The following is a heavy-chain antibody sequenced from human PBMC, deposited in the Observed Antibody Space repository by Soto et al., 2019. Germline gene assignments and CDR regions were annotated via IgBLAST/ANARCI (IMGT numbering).Heavy chain of an antibody. CDR1: GFTFSSYA. CDR2: IRDSGVST. CDR3: AKEGITIFGVVTAAAYYYYGMDV. Sequence: GGSLRLSCAASGFTFSSYAMSWVRQAPGKGLEWVSAIRDSGVSTYYADSVKGRFTISRDNSKNTLYLQMNSLRAEDTAVYYCAKEGITIFGVVTAAAYYYYGMDVWGQGTTVTVSS. D-gene: IGHD3-3*01. V-gene: IGHV3-23*01. J-gene: IGHJ6*02.